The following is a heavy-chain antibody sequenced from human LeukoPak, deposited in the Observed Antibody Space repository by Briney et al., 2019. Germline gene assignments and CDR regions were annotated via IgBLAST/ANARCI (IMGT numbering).Heavy chain of an antibody. V-gene: IGHV4-31*03. CDR2: IYYSGST. Sequence: SQTLSLTCTVSGGSISSGGYYWSWIRQHPGKGLEWIGYIYYSGSTYYSPSNKSRVTISVDTSKNQFSLKLSSVTAADTAVYYCAIVQPPDIVATIVPNWFDPWGQGTLVTVSS. CDR3: AIVQPPDIVATIVPNWFDP. J-gene: IGHJ5*02. CDR1: GGSISSGGYY. D-gene: IGHD5-12*01.